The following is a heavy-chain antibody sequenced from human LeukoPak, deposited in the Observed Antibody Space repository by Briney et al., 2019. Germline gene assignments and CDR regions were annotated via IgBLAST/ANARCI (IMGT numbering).Heavy chain of an antibody. V-gene: IGHV1-2*02. Sequence: ASVKVSCKASGFTFTAYQIHWVRQAPGQGLGWIGWINPNGGDTKYPQKFQGRVIMTRDMSINTAYMELSSLRSDDTAVYYCARRSVPGPFDYWGQGTLVTVSS. CDR3: ARRSVPGPFDY. CDR1: GFTFTAYQ. D-gene: IGHD6-19*01. CDR2: INPNGGDT. J-gene: IGHJ4*02.